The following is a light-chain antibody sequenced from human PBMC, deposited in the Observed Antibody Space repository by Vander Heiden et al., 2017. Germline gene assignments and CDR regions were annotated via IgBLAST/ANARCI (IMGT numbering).Light chain of an antibody. V-gene: IGLV3-1*01. Sequence: SYELPQPPSMSVSPGQTASIRCSGDTLRDKYVCWYQQKPGQAPVLVIHRVSKRPSGIPERFSGSNSGNTATLTISGTQAIDEADYYCQAWDSSTSVVFGGGTRLTVL. CDR2: RVS. CDR1: TLRDKY. CDR3: QAWDSSTSVV. J-gene: IGLJ2*01.